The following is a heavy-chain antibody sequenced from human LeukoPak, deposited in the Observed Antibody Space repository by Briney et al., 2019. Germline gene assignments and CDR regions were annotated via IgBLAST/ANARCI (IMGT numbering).Heavy chain of an antibody. J-gene: IGHJ1*01. CDR1: GVSLSSYA. CDR2: ISYGGSNK. V-gene: IGHV3-30*11. Sequence: GGSLRHSCAPSGVSLSSYAMRSVREAPGRGLECGAVISYGGSNKYYADSDKGRFTISRDNSKNTLHLQMNRQRAEDTAVYYCASGSDYYTKSAEYFQHWGQGTLVTVSS. CDR3: ASGSDYYTKSAEYFQH. D-gene: IGHD3-10*01.